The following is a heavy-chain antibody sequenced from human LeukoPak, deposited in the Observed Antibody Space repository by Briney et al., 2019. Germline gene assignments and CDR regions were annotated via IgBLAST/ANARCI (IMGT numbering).Heavy chain of an antibody. V-gene: IGHV4-59*12. CDR1: GGSISSDY. D-gene: IGHD4-11*01. CDR3: ARAPTEYFDY. Sequence: SETLSLTCTVSGGSISSDYWSWIRQPPGKGLEWIGYIYYSGSTDYNPSLKGRVTISVDTSKKRFSLKLSSVTAADSAVYYCARAPTEYFDYWGQGTLVTVSS. J-gene: IGHJ4*02. CDR2: IYYSGST.